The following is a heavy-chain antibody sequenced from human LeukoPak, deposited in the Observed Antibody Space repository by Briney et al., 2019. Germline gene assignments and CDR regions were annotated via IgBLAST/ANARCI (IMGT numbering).Heavy chain of an antibody. J-gene: IGHJ4*02. CDR3: ATGYYYDSSGMFDH. D-gene: IGHD3-22*01. CDR1: GGSISSYY. Sequence: SETLSLTCTVSGGSISSYYWSWIRQPPGKGLEWIGYIYYSGSTNYNPSLKSRVTISVDTSKNQFSLKLCSVTAADTAVYYCATGYYYDSSGMFDHWGQGTLVTVSS. V-gene: IGHV4-59*01. CDR2: IYYSGST.